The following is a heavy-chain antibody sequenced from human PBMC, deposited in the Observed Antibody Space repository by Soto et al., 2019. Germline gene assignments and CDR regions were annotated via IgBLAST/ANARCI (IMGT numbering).Heavy chain of an antibody. Sequence: LRLSCSASGFTFSSYGMHWVRQAPGKWLEWVAVIWYDGSNKYYADSVKGRFTISRDNSKNTLYLQMNSLRAEDTAVYYCARDHEWLGYYYYYGMEVWGQGTTVTVS. V-gene: IGHV3-33*01. CDR1: GFTFSSYG. CDR2: IWYDGSNK. D-gene: IGHD6-19*01. CDR3: ARDHEWLGYYYYYGMEV. J-gene: IGHJ6*02.